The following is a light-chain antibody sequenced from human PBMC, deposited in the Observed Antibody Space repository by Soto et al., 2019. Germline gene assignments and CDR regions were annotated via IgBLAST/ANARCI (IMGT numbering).Light chain of an antibody. CDR1: QSVGNN. CDR2: ATS. J-gene: IGKJ4*01. Sequence: EIVVTQSPATLSVSPGERATLSCRASQSVGNNFAWYQQKPGQAPRLLIFATSTWATGVPARFSGSGSGTELTLTISSLQYEDFAVYYCQHYGDWPLTCDGGAKIEIE. V-gene: IGKV3-15*01. CDR3: QHYGDWPLT.